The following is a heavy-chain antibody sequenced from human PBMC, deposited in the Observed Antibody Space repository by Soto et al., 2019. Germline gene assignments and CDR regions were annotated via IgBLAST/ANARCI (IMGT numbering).Heavy chain of an antibody. CDR1: GGSISSGGYY. J-gene: IGHJ6*02. Sequence: KPSETLSLTCTVSGGSISSGGYYWSWIRQHPGKGLEWIGYIYYSGSTYYNPSLKSRVTISVDTSKNQFSLKLSSVTAADTAVYYCARESREGCSGGSCYFGADHYYYGMDVWGQGTTVTVSS. CDR2: IYYSGST. V-gene: IGHV4-31*03. CDR3: ARESREGCSGGSCYFGADHYYYGMDV. D-gene: IGHD2-15*01.